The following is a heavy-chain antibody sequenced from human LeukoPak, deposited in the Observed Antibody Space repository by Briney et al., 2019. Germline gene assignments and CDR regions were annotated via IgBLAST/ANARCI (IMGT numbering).Heavy chain of an antibody. Sequence: GGSLRLSCAASGFTFSNYAMSWVRQAPGKGLEWVSGIGGGDTYYADSVKGRFTISRDNSKNTLYLQMNSLRAEDTAVYYCAKGKVVPATIYDYWGQGTLVTVSS. CDR3: AKGKVVPATIYDY. CDR2: IGGGDT. V-gene: IGHV3-23*01. J-gene: IGHJ4*02. CDR1: GFTFSNYA. D-gene: IGHD2-2*02.